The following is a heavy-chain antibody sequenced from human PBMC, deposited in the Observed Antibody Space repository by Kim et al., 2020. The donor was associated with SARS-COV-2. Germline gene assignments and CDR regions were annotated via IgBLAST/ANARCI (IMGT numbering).Heavy chain of an antibody. CDR3: ARAGAWELTYFDY. CDR1: GFTFSSYA. J-gene: IGHJ4*02. Sequence: GGSLRLSCAASGFTFSSYAMHWVRQAPGKGLEWVAVISYDGSNKYYVDSVKGRFTISRDNSKNTLYLQMNSLRAEDTAVYYCARAGAWELTYFDYWGQGTLVTVSS. CDR2: ISYDGSNK. D-gene: IGHD1-26*01. V-gene: IGHV3-30*04.